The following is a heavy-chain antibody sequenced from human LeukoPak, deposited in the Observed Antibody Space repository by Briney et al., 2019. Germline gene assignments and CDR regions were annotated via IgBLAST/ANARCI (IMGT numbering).Heavy chain of an antibody. V-gene: IGHV1-46*01. CDR2: INPSGGST. J-gene: IGHJ6*02. CDR1: GYTFTSYY. Sequence: ASVKVSCKASGYTFTSYYMHWVRQAPGQGLEWMGIINPSGGSTSYAQKFQGRVTMTRDTSTSTVYMELSSLRSEDTAVYYCARDQCYYGSGNLYGMDVWGQGTTVTVSS. D-gene: IGHD3-10*01. CDR3: ARDQCYYGSGNLYGMDV.